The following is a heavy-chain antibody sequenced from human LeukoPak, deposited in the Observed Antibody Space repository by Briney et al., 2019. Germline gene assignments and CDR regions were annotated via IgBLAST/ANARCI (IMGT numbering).Heavy chain of an antibody. Sequence: SVKVSCKASGFTFSNSAIQWVRQARGQRLEWIGWIGVGGGNTNYAQRFQDRVTITRDMSTSTAYMELSSLRSEDTAVYYCARATTIAALRDWGQGTLVTVSS. V-gene: IGHV1-58*02. J-gene: IGHJ4*02. D-gene: IGHD6-6*01. CDR1: GFTFSNSA. CDR2: IGVGGGNT. CDR3: ARATTIAALRD.